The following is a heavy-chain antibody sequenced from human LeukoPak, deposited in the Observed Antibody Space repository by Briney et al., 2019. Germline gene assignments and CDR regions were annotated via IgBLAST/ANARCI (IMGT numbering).Heavy chain of an antibody. CDR2: INPNSGGT. Sequence: ASVKVSCKASGYTFTGYYMHWVRQAPGQGLEWMGWINPNSGGTNYAQKFQGRVTMTRDTSISTAYMELSRLRSDDTAVYYCARDPSDDILTGYYPRGGWFDPWGQGTLVTVSS. CDR3: ARDPSDDILTGYYPRGGWFDP. V-gene: IGHV1-2*02. CDR1: GYTFTGYY. J-gene: IGHJ5*02. D-gene: IGHD3-9*01.